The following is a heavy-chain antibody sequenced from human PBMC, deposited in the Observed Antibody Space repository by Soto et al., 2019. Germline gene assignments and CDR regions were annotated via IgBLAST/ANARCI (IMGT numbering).Heavy chain of an antibody. CDR1: GFTFSDYY. CDR3: ARDHHRYSGYDDVDY. V-gene: IGHV3-11*05. Sequence: QVQLVESGGGLVKPGGSLRLSCAASGFTFSDYYMSWIRQAPGKGLEWVSYISSSSSYTNYADSVKGRFTISRDNAKNSLYRQMNSVRAEDTAVYYCARDHHRYSGYDDVDYWGQGTLVTGSS. D-gene: IGHD5-12*01. J-gene: IGHJ4*02. CDR2: ISSSSSYT.